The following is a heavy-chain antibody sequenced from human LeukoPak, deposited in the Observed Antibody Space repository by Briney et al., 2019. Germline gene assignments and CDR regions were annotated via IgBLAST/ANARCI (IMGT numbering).Heavy chain of an antibody. Sequence: GGSRRLSCAASGFTFSSYWMSWVRQAPGKGLEWVANIKQDGSEKYHVDSVKGRFTISRDNAENSLYLQMNSLRGEDTAVYFCARAGYSSGWDYWGQGTLVTVSS. CDR3: ARAGYSSGWDY. V-gene: IGHV3-7*01. CDR2: IKQDGSEK. D-gene: IGHD6-19*01. J-gene: IGHJ4*02. CDR1: GFTFSSYW.